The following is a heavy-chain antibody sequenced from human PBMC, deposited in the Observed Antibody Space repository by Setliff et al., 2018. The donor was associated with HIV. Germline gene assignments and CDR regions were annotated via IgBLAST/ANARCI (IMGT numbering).Heavy chain of an antibody. CDR1: GYTFTNSG. J-gene: IGHJ1*01. V-gene: IGHV1-8*02. CDR2: MNPSSGHT. CDR3: ARGGGSSYLYDSRGSEYFQF. D-gene: IGHD3-22*01. Sequence: ASVKVSCKASGYTFTNSGINWVRPAPGQGLEWMGWMNPSSGHTGYAHKFQGRVTMTRDTSISTALMELSSLTSEDSAVYYCARGGGSSYLYDSRGSEYFQFWGQGALGTVSS.